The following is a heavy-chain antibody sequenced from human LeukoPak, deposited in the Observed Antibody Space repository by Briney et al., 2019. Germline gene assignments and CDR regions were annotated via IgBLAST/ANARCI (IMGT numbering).Heavy chain of an antibody. CDR3: ARDGYRGSSGVVCSNGMDV. V-gene: IGHV4-59*01. D-gene: IGHD6-13*01. CDR2: IFYSGGT. J-gene: IGHJ6*02. Sequence: SETLSLTCTVSGDSMSSYYWSWIRQSPGRGLEWIGFIFYSGGTDYNPSLESRVTISVDTSKKQFSLKLRSVTAADTAVYYCARDGYRGSSGVVCSNGMDVWGQGTTVIVSS. CDR1: GDSMSSYY.